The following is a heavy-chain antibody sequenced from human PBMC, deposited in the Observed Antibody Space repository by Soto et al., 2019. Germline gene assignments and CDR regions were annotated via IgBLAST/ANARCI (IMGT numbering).Heavy chain of an antibody. V-gene: IGHV4-59*01. D-gene: IGHD1-26*01. CDR2: IFYSGST. CDR3: ARRYGGNFDY. Sequence: SETLSLTCTVSGGSISSYYWSWIRQPPGKGLEWIGYIFYSGSTNYNPSLKSRVTISVDTSKNQFSLKLSSVTAADTAVYYCARRYGGNFDYWGQGTLVTVSS. J-gene: IGHJ4*02. CDR1: GGSISSYY.